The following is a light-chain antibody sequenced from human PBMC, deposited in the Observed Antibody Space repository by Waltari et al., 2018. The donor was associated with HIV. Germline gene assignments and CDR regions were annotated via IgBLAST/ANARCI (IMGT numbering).Light chain of an antibody. J-gene: IGLJ1*01. CDR2: GNT. CDR1: SSNIGAGYE. V-gene: IGLV1-40*01. CDR3: QSYDSSLSGYV. Sequence: QSVLTQPPSVSGAPGQRVTISCTGSSSNIGAGYEVPWYQQLPGTAPKLLIYGNTNRPSGVPDRFSGSKSGTSASLAITGLLVEDEADYYCQSYDSSLSGYVFGTGTKVTVL.